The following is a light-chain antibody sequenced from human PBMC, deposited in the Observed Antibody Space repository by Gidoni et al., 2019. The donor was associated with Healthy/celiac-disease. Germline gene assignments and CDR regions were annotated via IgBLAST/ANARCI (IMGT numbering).Light chain of an antibody. CDR3: QSYDSSLFWV. CDR2: GNS. V-gene: IGLV1-40*01. Sequence: SVLTQPPSVSVAPGQRVTISCTGSSSSIGSGYDVHWYQQLPGTAPKLLIYGNSNRPSGVPDRFSGSKSGTSASLAITGLQAEDEADYYCQSYDSSLFWVFGGGTKLTVL. CDR1: SSSIGSGYD. J-gene: IGLJ3*02.